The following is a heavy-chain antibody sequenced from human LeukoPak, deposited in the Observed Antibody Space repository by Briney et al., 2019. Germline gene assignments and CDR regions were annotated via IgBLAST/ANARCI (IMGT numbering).Heavy chain of an antibody. Sequence: PGGSLRLSCAASAFTFSSYSMNWVRQAPGKGLEWVSSISSRGNYIYYADSVKGRFTISRDNAQNSLYLHMNSLRVEDTAVYYCARETQEEAFDIWGQGTMVTVSS. CDR2: ISSRGNYI. V-gene: IGHV3-21*01. CDR3: ARETQEEAFDI. CDR1: AFTFSSYS. J-gene: IGHJ3*02.